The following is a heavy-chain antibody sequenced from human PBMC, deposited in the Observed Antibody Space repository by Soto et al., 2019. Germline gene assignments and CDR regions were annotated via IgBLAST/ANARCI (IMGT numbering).Heavy chain of an antibody. J-gene: IGHJ4*02. CDR2: INSDGSST. V-gene: IGHV3-74*01. Sequence: EVQLVESGGGLVQPGGSLRLSCAASGFSFSNYWMYWVRQAPGKGLVWVSRINSDGSSTSYADSVKGRFTISRNNAKNTLYLQMNSLRAEDTAVYYCARDGGRQWLDYWGQGTLVTVSS. D-gene: IGHD6-19*01. CDR3: ARDGGRQWLDY. CDR1: GFSFSNYW.